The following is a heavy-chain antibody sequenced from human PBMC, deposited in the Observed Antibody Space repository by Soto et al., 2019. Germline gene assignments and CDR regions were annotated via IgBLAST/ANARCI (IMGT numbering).Heavy chain of an antibody. CDR1: GGSISSGDYY. CDR3: ARVVYSYYGSGSYYFDY. V-gene: IGHV4-30-4*01. J-gene: IGHJ4*02. D-gene: IGHD3-10*01. Sequence: QVQLQESGPGLVKPSQTLSLTCTVSGGSISSGDYYWSWIRQPPGKVLEWIGYIYYSGSTYYNPSLKSRVTRAVDTSKNQFSRKLSSVTAADTAVYYCARVVYSYYGSGSYYFDYWGQGTLVTVSS. CDR2: IYYSGST.